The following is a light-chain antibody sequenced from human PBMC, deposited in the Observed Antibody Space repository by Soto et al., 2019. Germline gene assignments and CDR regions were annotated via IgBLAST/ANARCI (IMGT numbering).Light chain of an antibody. V-gene: IGKV3-20*01. CDR3: QQYGFSPT. J-gene: IGKJ1*01. Sequence: EIVLTQSPGTLSLSPGERATLSGSASHSVGGTYLAWFQQKPGQTPRLLIYGASNRAAGIPDRFSGSGSETEFALSISRLEPEDSAVYYCQQYGFSPTFGQGTKVEIK. CDR2: GAS. CDR1: HSVGGTY.